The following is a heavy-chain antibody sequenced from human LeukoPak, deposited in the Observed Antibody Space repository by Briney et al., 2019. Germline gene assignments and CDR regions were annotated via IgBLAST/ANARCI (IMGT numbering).Heavy chain of an antibody. Sequence: PGGSLRLSCVASGFTFSSYELDWVRQAPGKGLEWVAVISYDGSNKYYADSVKGRFTISRDNSKNTLYLQMNSLRAEDTAVYYCAKAPGDFIMITFGGVGIDYWGQGTLVTVSS. CDR3: AKAPGDFIMITFGGVGIDY. V-gene: IGHV3-30*18. J-gene: IGHJ4*02. D-gene: IGHD3-16*01. CDR2: ISYDGSNK. CDR1: GFTFSSYE.